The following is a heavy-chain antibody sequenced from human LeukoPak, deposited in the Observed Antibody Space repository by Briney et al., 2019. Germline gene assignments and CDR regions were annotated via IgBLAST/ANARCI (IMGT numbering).Heavy chain of an antibody. CDR1: GFTFSSYW. CDR2: INSDGSST. D-gene: IGHD3-10*01. V-gene: IGHV3-74*01. CDR3: AKTRGDYYGSGKTKKFDP. J-gene: IGHJ5*02. Sequence: GGSLRLSCAASGFTFSSYWMHWVRQAPGKGLVWVSRINSDGSSTSYADSVKGRFTISRDNAKNTLYLQMNSLRAEDTAVYYCAKTRGDYYGSGKTKKFDPWGQGTLVTVSS.